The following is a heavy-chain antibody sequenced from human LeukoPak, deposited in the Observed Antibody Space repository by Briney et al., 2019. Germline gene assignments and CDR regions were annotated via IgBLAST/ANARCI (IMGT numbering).Heavy chain of an antibody. J-gene: IGHJ4*02. D-gene: IGHD3-22*01. CDR3: ATDRKWLSRGQNRY. V-gene: IGHV1-8*02. CDR2: MNPNSGNT. Sequence: GASVKVSCKASGYTFTSYDINWVRQATGQGLEWMGWMNPNSGNTGYAQKFQGRVTMTEDTSTDTAYMELSSLRSEDTAVYYCATDRKWLSRGQNRYWGQGTLVTVSS. CDR1: GYTFTSYD.